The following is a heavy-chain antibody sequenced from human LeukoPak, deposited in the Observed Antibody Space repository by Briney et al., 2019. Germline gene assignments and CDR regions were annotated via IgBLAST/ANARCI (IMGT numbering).Heavy chain of an antibody. V-gene: IGHV4-59*01. CDR3: ARAWDTAMVNYYYGTDV. J-gene: IGHJ6*02. Sequence: NPSETLSLTCTVSGGSISSYYWSWIRQPPGKGLEWIGYIYYSGSTNYNPSLKSRVTISVDTSKNQFSLKLSSVTAADTAVYYCARAWDTAMVNYYYGTDVWGQGTTVTVPS. CDR2: IYYSGST. D-gene: IGHD5-18*01. CDR1: GGSISSYY.